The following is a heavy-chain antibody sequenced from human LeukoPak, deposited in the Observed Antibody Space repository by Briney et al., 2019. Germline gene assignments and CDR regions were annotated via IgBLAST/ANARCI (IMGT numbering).Heavy chain of an antibody. Sequence: PSETLSLTCTVSGGSISSRYWSWIRQPAGKGLEWIGRIYTSGSTNYNPSLKSRVSMSVDTSKNQFSLKLSSVTAADTAVYYCARDLGVDDYGDYGWFDPWGQGTLVTVSS. V-gene: IGHV4-4*07. CDR2: IYTSGST. CDR3: ARDLGVDDYGDYGWFDP. CDR1: GGSISSRY. D-gene: IGHD4-17*01. J-gene: IGHJ5*02.